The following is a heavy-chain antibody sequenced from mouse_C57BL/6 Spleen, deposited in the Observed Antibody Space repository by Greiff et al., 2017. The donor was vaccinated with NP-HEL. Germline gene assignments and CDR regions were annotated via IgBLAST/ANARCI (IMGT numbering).Heavy chain of an antibody. V-gene: IGHV1-72*01. D-gene: IGHD2-4*01. CDR2: IDPNSGGT. CDR1: GYTFTSYW. Sequence: QVQLQQPGAELVKPGASVKLSCKASGYTFTSYWMHWVKQRPGRGLEWIGGIDPNSGGTKYNEKFKSKATLTVDKPSSTAYMQLSSLTSEDSAVYYCARPYDYEFAYWGQGTLVTVSA. CDR3: ARPYDYEFAY. J-gene: IGHJ3*01.